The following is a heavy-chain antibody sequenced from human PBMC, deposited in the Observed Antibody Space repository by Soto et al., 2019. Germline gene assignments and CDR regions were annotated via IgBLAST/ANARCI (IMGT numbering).Heavy chain of an antibody. J-gene: IGHJ4*02. V-gene: IGHV3-23*01. CDR1: GFRFSTYA. D-gene: IGHD3-3*01. CDR2: ISSSGGTT. Sequence: PGGSLRLSCAASGFRFSTYAMSWVRQAPGKGLEWVSSISSSGGTTNYADSVKGRFTISRDNSKNTLYLQMNSLRAEDTALYYCAKPRDGMVGYFDYWGQGTPVTVSS. CDR3: AKPRDGMVGYFDY.